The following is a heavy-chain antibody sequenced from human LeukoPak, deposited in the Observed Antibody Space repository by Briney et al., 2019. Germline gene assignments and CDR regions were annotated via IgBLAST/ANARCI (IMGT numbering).Heavy chain of an antibody. D-gene: IGHD3-22*01. CDR2: ISYDGSNK. CDR3: ARDGDSSALNWFDP. J-gene: IGHJ5*02. Sequence: GGSLRLSCAASGFTFSSYAMHWVRQAPGKGLEWVAVISYDGSNKYYADSVKGRFTISRDNSKNTLYLQMNSLRAEDTAVYYCARDGDSSALNWFDPWGQGTLVTVSS. V-gene: IGHV3-30-3*01. CDR1: GFTFSSYA.